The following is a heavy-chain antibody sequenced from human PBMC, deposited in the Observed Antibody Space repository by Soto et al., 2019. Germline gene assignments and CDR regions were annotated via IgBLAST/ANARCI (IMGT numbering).Heavy chain of an antibody. CDR2: ISGSGNDA. CDR1: GFPFSHYA. V-gene: IGHV3-23*01. Sequence: VQLLESGGGLVQPGGSLRLSCAASGFPFSHYAMSWVRQAPGKGLEWVSAISGSGNDASYADSVRGRFTISRDNSRDTLYLQMNSLGAEDTAVYYCAKDSNKYSSSLRGRYFDYWGQGIGVTVSS. CDR3: AKDSNKYSSSLRGRYFDY. J-gene: IGHJ4*02. D-gene: IGHD4-4*01.